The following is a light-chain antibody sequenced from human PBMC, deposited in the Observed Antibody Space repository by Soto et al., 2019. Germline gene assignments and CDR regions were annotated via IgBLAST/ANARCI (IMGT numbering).Light chain of an antibody. Sequence: DIQMTQSPSTLSASVGDRVTITCRASQSISSWLAWYQQKPGKAPKLLIYKASSLESGVPSRFSGRGSGTEFTLTISSLQPDDFATYYCQQYKSYPSTFGQGTKLEIK. J-gene: IGKJ2*01. CDR2: KAS. CDR3: QQYKSYPST. CDR1: QSISSW. V-gene: IGKV1-5*03.